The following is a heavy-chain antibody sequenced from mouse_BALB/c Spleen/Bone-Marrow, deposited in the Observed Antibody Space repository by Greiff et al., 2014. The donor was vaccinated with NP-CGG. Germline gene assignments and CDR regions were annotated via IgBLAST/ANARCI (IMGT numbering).Heavy chain of an antibody. CDR1: GFAFSSYD. Sequence: DVHLMESGGGLVKPGGSLKLSCAASGFAFSSYDMSWVRQTPEKRLEWVAYISSGGGSTYYPDTVKGRFTISRDNAKNTLYLQMSSLKSEDTAMYYCARQGAYYGNYKYFDVWGAGTTVTVSS. V-gene: IGHV5-12-1*01. CDR2: ISSGGGST. CDR3: ARQGAYYGNYKYFDV. J-gene: IGHJ1*01. D-gene: IGHD2-10*01.